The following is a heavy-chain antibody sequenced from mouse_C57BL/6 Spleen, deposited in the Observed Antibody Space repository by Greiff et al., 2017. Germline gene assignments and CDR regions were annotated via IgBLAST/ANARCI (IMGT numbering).Heavy chain of an antibody. CDR2: IDPNSGGT. CDR1: GYTFTSYW. J-gene: IGHJ1*03. V-gene: IGHV1-72*01. CDR3: ARGGITTVVALRYFDV. Sequence: VQLQQPGAELVKPGASVKLSCKASGYTFTSYWMHWVKQRPGRGLEWIGRIDPNSGGTKYNEKFKSKATLTVDKPSSTAYMQLSSLTSEDSAVYYCARGGITTVVALRYFDVWGTGTTVTVSS. D-gene: IGHD1-1*01.